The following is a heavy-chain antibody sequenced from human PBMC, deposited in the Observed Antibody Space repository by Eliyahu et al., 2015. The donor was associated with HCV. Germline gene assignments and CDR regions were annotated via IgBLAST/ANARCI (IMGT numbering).Heavy chain of an antibody. V-gene: IGHV4-4*02. CDR2: IYHSGST. J-gene: IGHJ3*02. CDR3: ATQRGVRRAFDI. CDR1: XGXISRSNX. Sequence: QVQLQESGPGLVKPSXTLSLXXXVSXGXISRSNXWSXVRPPPGKGLEWIGEIYHSGSTNYNPSLKSRVTISVDKSKNQFSLKLSSVTAADTAVYYCATQRGVRRAFDIWGQGTMVTVSS. D-gene: IGHD2-8*01.